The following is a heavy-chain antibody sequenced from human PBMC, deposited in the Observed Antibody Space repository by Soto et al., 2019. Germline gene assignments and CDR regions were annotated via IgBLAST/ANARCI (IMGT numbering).Heavy chain of an antibody. CDR1: GFTFSSYG. J-gene: IGHJ5*02. CDR3: ARDMGYCSSTSCPPDWFDP. Sequence: GGSLRLSCAASGFTFSSYGMHWVRQAPGKGLEWVAVIWYDGSNKYYADSAKGRFTISRDNSKNTLYLQMNSLRAEDTAVYYCARDMGYCSSTSCPPDWFDPWGQGTLVTVSS. V-gene: IGHV3-33*01. D-gene: IGHD2-2*01. CDR2: IWYDGSNK.